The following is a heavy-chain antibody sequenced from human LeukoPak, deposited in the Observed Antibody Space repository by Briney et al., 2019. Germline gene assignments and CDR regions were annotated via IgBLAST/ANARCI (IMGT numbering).Heavy chain of an antibody. Sequence: GGSLRLSCAASGFTFSNYGMSWVRQAPGKGLEWVSVISGSDGNTDYADSVKGRFTISRDNSNNTLYLQINSLRVGDTAVYFCARVGAATFYWYYMDVWGKGTTVTVSS. J-gene: IGHJ6*03. CDR2: ISGSDGNT. D-gene: IGHD2-15*01. CDR3: ARVGAATFYWYYMDV. CDR1: GFTFSNYG. V-gene: IGHV3-23*01.